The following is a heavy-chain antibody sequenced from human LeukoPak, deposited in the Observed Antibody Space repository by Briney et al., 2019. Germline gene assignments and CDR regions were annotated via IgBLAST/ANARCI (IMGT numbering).Heavy chain of an antibody. Sequence: QPGRSLRLSCAASGFTFSSYGMHWVRQAPGKGLEWVAVISYDGSNKYYADSVKGRFTISRDNSKNTLYLQMNSLRAEDTALYYCARYYYGSGTYPGYFDYWGQGTLVTVSS. CDR1: GFTFSSYG. J-gene: IGHJ4*02. CDR2: ISYDGSNK. CDR3: ARYYYGSGTYPGYFDY. V-gene: IGHV3-30*03. D-gene: IGHD3-10*01.